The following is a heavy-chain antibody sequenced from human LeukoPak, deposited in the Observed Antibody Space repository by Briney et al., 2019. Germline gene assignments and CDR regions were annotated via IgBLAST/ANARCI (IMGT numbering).Heavy chain of an antibody. J-gene: IGHJ4*02. D-gene: IGHD3-10*01. Sequence: SETLSFTCTVSGGPITGYYWSWIRQPPGKGLEYIGYIYSSGGTKYSPSLKGRVTISIDTSKNQISLKLNSLTAADTAIFYCARSNYGYQKPLDYWGQETLVTVSS. CDR1: GGPITGYY. CDR3: ARSNYGYQKPLDY. V-gene: IGHV4-59*01. CDR2: IYSSGGT.